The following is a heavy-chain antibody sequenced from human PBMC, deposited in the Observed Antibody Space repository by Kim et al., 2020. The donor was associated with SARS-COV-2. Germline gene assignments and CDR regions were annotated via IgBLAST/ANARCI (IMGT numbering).Heavy chain of an antibody. CDR2: T. CDR3: ARSGQQLVRDY. D-gene: IGHD6-13*01. Sequence: TYYADSGKGRFPISRDNSKNTLYLQMNSLRAEDTAVYYCARSGQQLVRDYWGQGTLVTVSS. V-gene: IGHV3-53*01. J-gene: IGHJ4*02.